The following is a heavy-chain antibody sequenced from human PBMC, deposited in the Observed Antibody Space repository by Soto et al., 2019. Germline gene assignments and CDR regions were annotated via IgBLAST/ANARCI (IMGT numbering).Heavy chain of an antibody. J-gene: IGHJ5*02. D-gene: IGHD2-2*01. V-gene: IGHV4-34*01. CDR2: INHSGST. Sequence: PSETLSLTCAVYGGSFSGYYWSWIRQPPGKGLEWIGEINHSGSTNYNPSLKSRVTISVDTSKNQFSLKLSSVTAADTAVYYCARDSPGGSVPAANNWFDPWGQGTLGTVS. CDR1: GGSFSGYY. CDR3: ARDSPGGSVPAANNWFDP.